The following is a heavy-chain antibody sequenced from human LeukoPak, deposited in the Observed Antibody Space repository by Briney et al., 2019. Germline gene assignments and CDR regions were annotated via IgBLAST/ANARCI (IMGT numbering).Heavy chain of an antibody. V-gene: IGHV1-69*05. CDR1: GYTFTSYG. D-gene: IGHD3-10*01. Sequence: ASVKVSCKASGYTFTSYGISWVRQAPGQGLEWMGGIIPIFGTANYAQKFQGRVTITTDESTSTAYMELSSLRSEDTAVYYCASVTMVRGVILYFDYWGQGTLVTVSS. J-gene: IGHJ4*02. CDR2: IIPIFGTA. CDR3: ASVTMVRGVILYFDY.